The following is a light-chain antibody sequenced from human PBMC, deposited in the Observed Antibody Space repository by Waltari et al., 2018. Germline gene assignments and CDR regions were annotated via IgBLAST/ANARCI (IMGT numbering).Light chain of an antibody. CDR2: DVS. Sequence: QSALTQPAAVSGSPGQSVTISCTGASSDTGRYDIVCWYQQHPGNAPKLVSSDVSKRPSGVSDRFSGSKSGDTASLTISGLQFEDEADYYCCSYAGNYVWVFGGETRLTVL. J-gene: IGLJ3*02. CDR3: CSYAGNYVWV. CDR1: SSDTGRYDI. V-gene: IGLV2-23*02.